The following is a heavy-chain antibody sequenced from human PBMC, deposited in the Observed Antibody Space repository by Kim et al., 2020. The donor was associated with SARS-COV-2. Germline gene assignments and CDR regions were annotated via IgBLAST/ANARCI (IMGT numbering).Heavy chain of an antibody. V-gene: IGHV1-8*01. D-gene: IGHD3-3*01. CDR3: ARGPSYYDFWSGYRTYYYYYMGV. CDR1: GYTFTSYD. J-gene: IGHJ6*03. CDR2: MNPNSGNT. Sequence: ASVKVSCKASGYTFTSYDINWVRQATGQGLEWMGWMNPNSGNTGYAQKFQGRVTMTRNTSISTAYMELSSLRSEDTAVYYCARGPSYYDFWSGYRTYYYYYMGVWGKGTTVTVSS.